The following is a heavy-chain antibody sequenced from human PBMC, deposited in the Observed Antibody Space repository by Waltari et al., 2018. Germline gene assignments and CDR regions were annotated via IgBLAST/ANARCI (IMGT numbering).Heavy chain of an antibody. V-gene: IGHV3-7*01. CDR2: MKTDGSEK. Sequence: VESGGDLVQPGGSLRLSCTASGFTFSNYWMSWVRQAPGKGLGWVAKMKTDGSEKYYVDSVKGRFTISRDNAENSLSLQMSTLRAEDTGRYYCAREWSGSGRGINYWGQGTLVTVSS. CDR3: AREWSGSGRGINY. J-gene: IGHJ4*02. D-gene: IGHD3-3*01. CDR1: GFTFSNYW.